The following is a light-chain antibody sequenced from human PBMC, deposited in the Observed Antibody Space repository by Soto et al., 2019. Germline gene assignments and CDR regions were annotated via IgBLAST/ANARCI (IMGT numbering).Light chain of an antibody. CDR1: QSISGT. Sequence: EIVMTQSPATLSVSPGLRSNIYCRSSQSISGTLAWYQQKPGQAPRLLIYGAFTRATGFPARFSGSGSGTDFTLTINSLQSEDFAVYYCQQYDNWPWTFGQGTKV. CDR3: QQYDNWPWT. V-gene: IGKV3-15*01. J-gene: IGKJ1*01. CDR2: GAF.